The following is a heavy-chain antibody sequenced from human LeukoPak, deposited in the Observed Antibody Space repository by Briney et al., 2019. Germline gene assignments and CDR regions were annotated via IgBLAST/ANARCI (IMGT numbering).Heavy chain of an antibody. Sequence: GGSLRLSCAASGFTFSTYGMSWVRQAPGKGLEWVSAIGDSGGGTYYADSVKGRFTISRDNSKNTLYLQMNSLRAEDTAVYYCARETFGRHYYYMDVWGKGTTVTVSS. CDR3: ARETFGRHYYYMDV. V-gene: IGHV3-23*01. D-gene: IGHD3-10*01. J-gene: IGHJ6*03. CDR2: IGDSGGGT. CDR1: GFTFSTYG.